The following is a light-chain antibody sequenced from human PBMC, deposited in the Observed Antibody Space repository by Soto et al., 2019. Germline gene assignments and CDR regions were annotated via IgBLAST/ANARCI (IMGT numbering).Light chain of an antibody. Sequence: EIVMTQSRATTSVSPGERATLSCTASQSVSSNVAWYQQKPGQAPRLLIDGASTRATGIPARGSGRGSGTECTLTISSLQSEDVAVYYCQQYKNWPRTFGQGTKVEIK. CDR1: QSVSSN. V-gene: IGKV3-15*01. CDR2: GAS. J-gene: IGKJ1*01. CDR3: QQYKNWPRT.